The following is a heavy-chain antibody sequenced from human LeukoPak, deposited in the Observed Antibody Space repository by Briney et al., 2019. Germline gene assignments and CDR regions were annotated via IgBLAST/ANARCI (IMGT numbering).Heavy chain of an antibody. D-gene: IGHD3-3*01. V-gene: IGHV3-7*01. CDR1: GFTFSGSW. CDR2: INQDGSAK. CDR3: ARELSWSGRDY. Sequence: PGGSLRLSCAASGFTFSGSWMSWARQAPGKGLEWVANINQDGSAKNYLDSVKGRFTISIDRGKNSLYLQMNSLRDEDTAVYYCARELSWSGRDYWGQGTLVTVSS. J-gene: IGHJ4*02.